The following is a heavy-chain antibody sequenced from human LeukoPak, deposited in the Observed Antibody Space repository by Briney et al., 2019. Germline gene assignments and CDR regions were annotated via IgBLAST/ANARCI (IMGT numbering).Heavy chain of an antibody. D-gene: IGHD2-2*01. CDR2: INPSGGST. CDR3: ARATVPAAIPIQSNFDY. CDR1: GYTFTSYY. V-gene: IGHV1-46*01. Sequence: ASVKVSCKASGYTFTSYYMHWVRQAPGQGLEWMGIINPSGGSTSYAQKFQGRVTMTRDTSTSTVYMELSSLRSEDTAAYYCARATVPAAIPIQSNFDYWGQGTLVTVSS. J-gene: IGHJ4*02.